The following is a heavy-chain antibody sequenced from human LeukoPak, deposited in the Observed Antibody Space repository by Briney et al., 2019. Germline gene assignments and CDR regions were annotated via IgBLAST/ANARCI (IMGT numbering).Heavy chain of an antibody. CDR3: AREGSEGALGAFDI. J-gene: IGHJ3*02. CDR1: GFTFSSYA. D-gene: IGHD2-15*01. CDR2: ISYDGSNK. Sequence: PGRSLRLSCAASGFTFSSYAMHWVRQAPGKGLEWVAVISYDGSNKYYADSVKGRFTISRDNSKNTLYLQMNSLRAEDTAVYYCAREGSEGALGAFDIWGQGTMVTVSS. V-gene: IGHV3-30*01.